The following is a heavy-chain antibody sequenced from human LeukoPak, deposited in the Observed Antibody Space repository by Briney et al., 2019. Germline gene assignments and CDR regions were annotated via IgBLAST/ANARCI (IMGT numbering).Heavy chain of an antibody. V-gene: IGHV3-23*01. J-gene: IGHJ3*02. Sequence: GGSLRLSCAASGFTFSSYGMSWVRQAPGKGLEWVSAISGSGGSTYYADSVKGRFTISRDNSKNTLYLQMNSLRAEDTAVYYCAKDQDYGSGISRIFNAFDIWGQGTMVTVSS. CDR1: GFTFSSYG. CDR3: AKDQDYGSGISRIFNAFDI. CDR2: ISGSGGST. D-gene: IGHD3-10*01.